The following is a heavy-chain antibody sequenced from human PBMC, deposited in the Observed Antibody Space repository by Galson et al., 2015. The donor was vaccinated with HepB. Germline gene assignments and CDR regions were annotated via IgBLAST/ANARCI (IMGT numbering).Heavy chain of an antibody. V-gene: IGHV1-69*13. D-gene: IGHD4-17*01. CDR1: GGTFSSYA. Sequence: SVKVSCKASGGTFSSYAISWVRQAPGQGLEWMGGIIPIFGTANYAQKFQGRVTITADESTSTAYMELSSLRSEDTAVYYCARDYGDYETRVGEYWYFDLWGRGTLVTVSS. CDR2: IIPIFGTA. J-gene: IGHJ2*01. CDR3: ARDYGDYETRVGEYWYFDL.